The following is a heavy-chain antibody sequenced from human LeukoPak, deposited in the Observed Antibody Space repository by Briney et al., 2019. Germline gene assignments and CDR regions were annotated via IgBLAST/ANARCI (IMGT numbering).Heavy chain of an antibody. D-gene: IGHD3-10*01. CDR3: ARQISDYYYYYIDV. CDR1: GGSISSTSYY. Sequence: SETLSLTCSVSGGSISSTSYYWGWIRQPPGKGLEWIGSIYNTDSTYYNPSLKSRVSISVDTSRNQCSLKLSSVTAADTAVDYCARQISDYYYYYIDVWVQGTTVTVSS. CDR2: IYNTDST. V-gene: IGHV4-39*01. J-gene: IGHJ6*03.